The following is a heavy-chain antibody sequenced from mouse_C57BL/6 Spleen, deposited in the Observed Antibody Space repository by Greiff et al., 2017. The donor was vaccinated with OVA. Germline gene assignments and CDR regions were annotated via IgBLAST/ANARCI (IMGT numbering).Heavy chain of an antibody. CDR2: ISYDGSN. CDR1: GYSITSGYY. Sequence: DVQLQESGPGLVKPSQSLSLTCSVTGYSITSGYYWNWIRQFPGNKLEWMGYISYDGSNNYNPSLKNRISITRDTSKNQFFLKLNSVTTEDTATYYCARDGLLFDYWGQGTTLTVSS. V-gene: IGHV3-6*01. J-gene: IGHJ2*01. CDR3: ARDGLLFDY.